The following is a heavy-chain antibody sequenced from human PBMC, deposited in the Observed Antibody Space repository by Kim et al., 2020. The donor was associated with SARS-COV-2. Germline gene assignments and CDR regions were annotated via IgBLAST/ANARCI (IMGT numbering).Heavy chain of an antibody. V-gene: IGHV3-53*01. D-gene: IGHD6-19*01. CDR3: ARGSGQWLVAEYFQH. J-gene: IGHJ1*01. Sequence: DPVTGRFTISRDNSKNTLYLQMNSLRAEDTAVYYCARGSGQWLVAEYFQHWGQGTLVTVSS.